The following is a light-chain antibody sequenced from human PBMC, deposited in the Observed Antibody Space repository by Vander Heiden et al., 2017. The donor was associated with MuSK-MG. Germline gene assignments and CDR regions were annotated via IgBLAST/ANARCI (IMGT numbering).Light chain of an antibody. CDR3: SSYAGFNTLI. CDR1: SSDAGIYNL. Sequence: QSALPQPASVSGSPGQSITISCTGTSSDAGIYNLLSWYQQHPDKAPKLMIYEDNKRPTGVSNRFSGSKSGNTASLTISGLQAEDEADYYCSSYAGFNTLIFGGGTKLTVL. CDR2: EDN. J-gene: IGLJ2*01. V-gene: IGLV2-23*01.